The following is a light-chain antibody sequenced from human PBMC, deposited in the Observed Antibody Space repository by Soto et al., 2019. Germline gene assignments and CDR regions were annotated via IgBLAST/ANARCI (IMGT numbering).Light chain of an antibody. CDR3: QQCGGSPT. J-gene: IGKJ1*01. CDR1: QKISSTV. Sequence: GRASRSFRASQKISSTVLSWYQQKPGQAPRLLIYGASSRTTGIPDRFSGSGSGTDFTLTISRLEPEDFAMYYCQQCGGSPTFGQGTKVDIK. V-gene: IGKV3-20*01. CDR2: GAS.